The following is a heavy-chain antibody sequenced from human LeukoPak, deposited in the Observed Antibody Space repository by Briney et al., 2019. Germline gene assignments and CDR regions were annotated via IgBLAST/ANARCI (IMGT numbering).Heavy chain of an antibody. Sequence: PSQTLSLTCTVSGGSISSGSYYWSWIRQPAGKGLEWIGRIYTSGSTNYNPSLKSRVTISVDTSKNQFSLKLSSVTAADTAVYYCAGATDDFWSGYWGQGTLVTVSS. CDR1: GGSISSGSYY. V-gene: IGHV4-61*02. CDR2: IYTSGST. CDR3: AGATDDFWSGY. D-gene: IGHD3-3*01. J-gene: IGHJ4*02.